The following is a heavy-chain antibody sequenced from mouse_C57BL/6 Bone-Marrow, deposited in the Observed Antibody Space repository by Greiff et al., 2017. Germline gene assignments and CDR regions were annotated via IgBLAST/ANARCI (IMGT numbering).Heavy chain of an antibody. CDR2: IYPRSGNT. CDR1: GYTFTSYG. J-gene: IGHJ2*01. D-gene: IGHD2-1*01. Sequence: VKLVESGAELARPGASVKLSCKASGYTFTSYGISWVKQRTGQGLEWIGEIYPRSGNTYYNEKFKGKATLTADKSSSTAYMELRSLTSEDSAVYFCARREYGNSRDWGQGTTLTVSS. CDR3: ARREYGNSRD. V-gene: IGHV1-81*01.